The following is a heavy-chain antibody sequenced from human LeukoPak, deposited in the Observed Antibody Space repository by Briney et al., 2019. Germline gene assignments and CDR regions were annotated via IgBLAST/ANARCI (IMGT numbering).Heavy chain of an antibody. J-gene: IGHJ4*02. CDR3: AKESCSGGSCYYVVMATAYDY. CDR1: GFTFSSYG. D-gene: IGHD2-15*01. Sequence: GGSLRLSCAASGFTFSSYGMHWVRQAPGKGLECVAFIPYDGSNKFYADSVKGRFTISRDNSMGALYLQMNSLRAEDTAVYYCAKESCSGGSCYYVVMATAYDYWGQGTLVTVSS. CDR2: IPYDGSNK. V-gene: IGHV3-30*02.